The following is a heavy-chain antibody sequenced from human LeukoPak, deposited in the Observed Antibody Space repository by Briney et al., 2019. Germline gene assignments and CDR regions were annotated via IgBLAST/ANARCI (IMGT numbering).Heavy chain of an antibody. D-gene: IGHD3-3*01. CDR2: INPDGSNM. Sequence: GGSLRLSCAASGFSFSSYWMSWVRQAPGKGLEWVANINPDGSNMWYVDSVKGRFTISRDNAKNSLYLQMNNLRAEDTAVYFCVSGFLQWLYWGQGTLVTVSS. CDR1: GFSFSSYW. J-gene: IGHJ4*02. CDR3: VSGFLQWLY. V-gene: IGHV3-7*01.